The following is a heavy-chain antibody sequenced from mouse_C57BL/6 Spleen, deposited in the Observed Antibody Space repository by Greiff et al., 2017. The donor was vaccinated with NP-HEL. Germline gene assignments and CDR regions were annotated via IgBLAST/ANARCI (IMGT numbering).Heavy chain of an antibody. J-gene: IGHJ4*01. CDR2: ISSGGSYT. V-gene: IGHV5-6*01. CDR1: GFTFSSYG. CDR3: ARHEDYDSYYAMDY. D-gene: IGHD2-4*01. Sequence: EVKLMESGGDLVKPGGSLKLSCAASGFTFSSYGMSWVRQTPDKRLEWVATISSGGSYTYSPDSVKGRFTISRDNAKNTLYLRMSSLKSEDTAMYYCARHEDYDSYYAMDYWGQGTSVTVSS.